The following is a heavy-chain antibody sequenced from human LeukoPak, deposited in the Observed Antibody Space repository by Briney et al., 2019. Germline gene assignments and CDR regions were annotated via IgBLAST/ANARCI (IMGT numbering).Heavy chain of an antibody. CDR3: GKTTAGYSSGQKPAWPVDY. D-gene: IGHD5-18*01. V-gene: IGHV3-23*01. Sequence: GGSLRLSCEASGFTFGSFAMYWVRQAPGKGLDWIAGIFGSGGSPHYADSVKGRFTISRDNSKNTVYLKINSLRAEDTVVYYCGKTTAGYSSGQKPAWPVDYWGQGTLVTVSS. J-gene: IGHJ4*02. CDR1: GFTFGSFA. CDR2: IFGSGGSP.